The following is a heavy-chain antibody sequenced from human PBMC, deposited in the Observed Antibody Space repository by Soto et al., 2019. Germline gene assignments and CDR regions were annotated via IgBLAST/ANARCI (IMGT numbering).Heavy chain of an antibody. CDR1: GFIFSSYG. V-gene: IGHV3-33*01. CDR2: IWHDGSQ. Sequence: GGSLRLSCASSGFIFSSYGLHWVRQAPGKGLEWVAIIWHDGSQYNADSVKGRFTISRDNSKNTLYLHMNSLTAEDTAVYYCARSLDDSTGYSPFDYWGQGTLVTVSS. CDR3: ARSLDDSTGYSPFDY. J-gene: IGHJ4*02. D-gene: IGHD3-22*01.